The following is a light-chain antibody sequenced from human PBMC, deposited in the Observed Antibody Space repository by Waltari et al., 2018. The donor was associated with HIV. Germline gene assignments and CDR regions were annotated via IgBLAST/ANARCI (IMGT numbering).Light chain of an antibody. CDR2: GDS. V-gene: IGLV3-21*02. CDR1: NIGTKN. CDR3: QVWDYNSDRWV. Sequence: SYVLTQPPSVSVAPGQTARITCGGNNIGTKNMHWYQQRPGQAPVLVVSGDSDRPSDIPERFSGSNSANTATLSISRVEAGDEADYYCQVWDYNSDRWVFGGGTKLTVL. J-gene: IGLJ3*02.